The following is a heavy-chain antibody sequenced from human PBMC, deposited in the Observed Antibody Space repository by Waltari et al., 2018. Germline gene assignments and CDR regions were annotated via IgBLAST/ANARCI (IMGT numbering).Heavy chain of an antibody. D-gene: IGHD6-6*01. CDR2: INHSGST. V-gene: IGHV4-34*01. Sequence: QVQLQQWGAGLLKPSETLSLTCAVYGGSFSGYYWSWIRQPPGKGLEWIGEINHSGSTNYNPSLKSRVTISVDPSKNQFSLKLSSVTAADTAVYYCARKGAYSSSWAVNWFDPWGQGTLVTVSS. J-gene: IGHJ5*02. CDR3: ARKGAYSSSWAVNWFDP. CDR1: GGSFSGYY.